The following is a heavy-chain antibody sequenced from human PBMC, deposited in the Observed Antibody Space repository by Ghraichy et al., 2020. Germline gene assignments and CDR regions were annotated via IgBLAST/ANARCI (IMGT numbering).Heavy chain of an antibody. D-gene: IGHD4/OR15-4a*01. V-gene: IGHV3-48*01. CDR3: ARVSFPGGREVLTPGLVDS. J-gene: IGHJ4*02. Sequence: GGSLRLSCAASGFSFSSDSMIWVRQAPGTGLEWVSYISSRSTTIYYADSVKGRFAISRDNAKNSLYLQMNNLRAEDTAVYYCARVSFPGGREVLTPGLVDSWGQGTVVTVSS. CDR2: ISSRSTTI. CDR1: GFSFSSDS.